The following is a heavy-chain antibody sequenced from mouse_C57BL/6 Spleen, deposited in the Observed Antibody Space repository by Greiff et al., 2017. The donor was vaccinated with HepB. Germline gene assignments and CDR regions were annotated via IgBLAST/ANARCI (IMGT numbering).Heavy chain of an antibody. V-gene: IGHV1-50*01. Sequence: QVHVKQPGAELVKPGASVKLSCKASGYTFTSYWMQWVKQRPGQGLEWIGEIDPSDSYTNYNQKFKGKATLTVDTSSSTAYMQLSSLTSEDSAVYYCARGIYYGNHGAWFAYWGQGTLVTVS. CDR2: IDPSDSYT. CDR3: ARGIYYGNHGAWFAY. D-gene: IGHD2-1*01. J-gene: IGHJ3*01. CDR1: GYTFTSYW.